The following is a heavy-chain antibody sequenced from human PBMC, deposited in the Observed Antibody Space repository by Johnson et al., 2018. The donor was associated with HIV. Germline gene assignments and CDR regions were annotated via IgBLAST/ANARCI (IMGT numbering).Heavy chain of an antibody. Sequence: QVQLVESGGGLVQPGGSLRLSCAASGFTFSSYAMHWVRQAPGTGLEWVAVISYDGSNKYYADSVTGRFTLSRDNSKNTLYLQMNSLRAEDTALYYCARDLGPSRWLARDAFDIWGQGTMVTVSS. V-gene: IGHV3-30*04. D-gene: IGHD6-19*01. CDR2: ISYDGSNK. CDR3: ARDLGPSRWLARDAFDI. CDR1: GFTFSSYA. J-gene: IGHJ3*02.